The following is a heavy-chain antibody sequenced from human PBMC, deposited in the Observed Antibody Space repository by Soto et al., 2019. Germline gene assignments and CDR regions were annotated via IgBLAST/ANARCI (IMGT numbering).Heavy chain of an antibody. J-gene: IGHJ6*02. Sequence: GGSLRLSCAASGFTFSSYGMHWVRQAPGKGLEWVAVISYDGSNKYYADSVKGRFTISRDNSKNTLYLQMNSLRAEDTAVYYCAKDRAAVAGNEDYYYYGMDVWGQGTTVTVSS. CDR1: GFTFSSYG. V-gene: IGHV3-30*18. D-gene: IGHD6-19*01. CDR3: AKDRAAVAGNEDYYYYGMDV. CDR2: ISYDGSNK.